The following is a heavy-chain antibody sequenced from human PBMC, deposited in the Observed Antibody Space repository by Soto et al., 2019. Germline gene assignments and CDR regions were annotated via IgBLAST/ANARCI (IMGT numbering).Heavy chain of an antibody. J-gene: IGHJ6*02. Sequence: PGGSLRLSCAASGFTFSSYGMHWVRQAPGKGLEWVAVISYDGSNKYYADSVKGRFTISRDNSKNTLYLQMNSLRAEDTAVYYCAKEERYQDYGDYEYYYGMDGWGQGTTVTVSS. CDR3: AKEERYQDYGDYEYYYGMDG. CDR2: ISYDGSNK. D-gene: IGHD4-17*01. V-gene: IGHV3-30*18. CDR1: GFTFSSYG.